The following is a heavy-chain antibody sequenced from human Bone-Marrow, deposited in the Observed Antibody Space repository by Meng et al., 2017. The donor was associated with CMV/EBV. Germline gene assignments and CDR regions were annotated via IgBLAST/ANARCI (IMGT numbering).Heavy chain of an antibody. Sequence: ASVKVSCKASGYTFTGYYMHWVRQATGHGLEWMGWMTPNSGNTGYAQKFQGRVTMTRNTSISTAYMELSSLRSEDTAVYYCARAYSNIWPNWFAPWGQGTLVTVSS. D-gene: IGHD6-13*01. J-gene: IGHJ5*02. V-gene: IGHV1-8*02. CDR2: MTPNSGNT. CDR3: ARAYSNIWPNWFAP. CDR1: GYTFTGYY.